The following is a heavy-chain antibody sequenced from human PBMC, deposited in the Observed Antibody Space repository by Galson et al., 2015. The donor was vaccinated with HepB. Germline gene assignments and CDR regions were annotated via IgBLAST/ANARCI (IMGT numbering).Heavy chain of an antibody. J-gene: IGHJ4*02. CDR2: IIGDGGRT. V-gene: IGHV3-7*01. CDR3: ATSSASPGNQ. CDR1: GFIFSNYW. Sequence: SLRLSCAASGFIFSNYWMSWVRQAPGKGLEWVANIIGDGGRTFYVDSVKGRFTISRDNAKNSLYLHMNSLRAEDTAVYYCATSSASPGNQWGQGTLVTVSS. D-gene: IGHD1-1*01.